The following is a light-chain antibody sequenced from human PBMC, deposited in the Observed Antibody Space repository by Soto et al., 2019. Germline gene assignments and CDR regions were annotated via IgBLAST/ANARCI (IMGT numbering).Light chain of an antibody. V-gene: IGKV1-27*01. CDR3: QNYNSAPPLT. CDR1: QDTNNY. Sequence: DIQMTQSPSSLSASVGDRVSITCRAGQDTNNYLAWYQQKPGKVPKLLIYGGSTLQSGVPSRFSGSGSGTDFTLTISSLQPEDVASYYCQNYNSAPPLTFGGGTKVEIK. CDR2: GGS. J-gene: IGKJ4*01.